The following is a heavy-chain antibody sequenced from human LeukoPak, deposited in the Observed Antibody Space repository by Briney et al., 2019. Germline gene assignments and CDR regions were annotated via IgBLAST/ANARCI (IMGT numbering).Heavy chain of an antibody. CDR1: GGSISSGSYY. CDR3: AKGGELEAYYFDY. J-gene: IGHJ4*02. V-gene: IGHV4-61*02. CDR2: IYTSGST. Sequence: PSETLSLTCTISGGSISSGSYYWSWIRQPAGKGLEWIGRIYTSGSTNYNPSLKSRVTISVDTSKNQFSLKLSSVTAADTAVYYCAKGGELEAYYFDYWGQGTLVTVSS. D-gene: IGHD1-26*01.